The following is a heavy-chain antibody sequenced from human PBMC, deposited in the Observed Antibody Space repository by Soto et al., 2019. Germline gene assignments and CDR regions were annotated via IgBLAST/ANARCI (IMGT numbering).Heavy chain of an antibody. J-gene: IGHJ5*02. CDR1: GYSFTSYW. V-gene: IGHV5-51*01. D-gene: IGHD3-3*01. Sequence: XSLKISCKGSGYSFTSYWICWVPQMPGKGLEWMGIISPGDSDTRYSPSFQGQVTISADKSISTAYLQWSSPKASDTAMYYCARGMEWLLIFDPWGQGTLVTVSS. CDR2: ISPGDSDT. CDR3: ARGMEWLLIFDP.